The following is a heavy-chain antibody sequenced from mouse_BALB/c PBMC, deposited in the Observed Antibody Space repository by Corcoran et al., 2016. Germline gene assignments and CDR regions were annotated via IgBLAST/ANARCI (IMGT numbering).Heavy chain of an antibody. CDR3: ARGSYFDV. Sequence: EVQLQQSGPELVKPGASRKISCKASGYSFTGYTMNWVKQSHGKNREWIGLINPYNGGTSYNQKFKGKATLTVDKSSSTAYMELLSLTSEDSAVYDCARGSYFDVWGAGTTVTVSS. V-gene: IGHV1-18*01. CDR1: GYSFTGYT. J-gene: IGHJ1*01. CDR2: INPYNGGT.